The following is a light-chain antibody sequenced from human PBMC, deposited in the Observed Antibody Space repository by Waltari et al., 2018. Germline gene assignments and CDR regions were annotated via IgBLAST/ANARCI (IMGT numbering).Light chain of an antibody. CDR2: GNN. CDR3: HSFDTSLSDGVV. J-gene: IGLJ3*02. CDR1: SYNIGAGHD. V-gene: IGLV1-40*01. Sequence: QSMLTQPPSVSGAPGQRVTISCTGSSYNIGAGHDVHWYQVFPGTGPKLLIYGNNNRPSGVPDRFSVSKSVTSASLTITGLQAEDEADYYCHSFDTSLSDGVVFGGGTKVTVL.